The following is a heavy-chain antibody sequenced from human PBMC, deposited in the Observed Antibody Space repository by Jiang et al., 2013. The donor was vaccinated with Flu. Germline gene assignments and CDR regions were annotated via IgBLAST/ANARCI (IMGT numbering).Heavy chain of an antibody. CDR2: IWYDGSNK. Sequence: QLLESGGGVVQPGRSLRLSCAASGFTFSSYGMHWVRQAPGKGLEWVAVIWYDGSNKYYADSVKGRFTISRDNSKNTLYLQMNSLRAEDTAVYYCARDALGYCSGGSCYTYDYWGQGTLVTVSS. D-gene: IGHD2-15*01. V-gene: IGHV3-33*01. CDR1: GFTFSSYG. CDR3: ARDALGYCSGGSCYTYDY. J-gene: IGHJ4*02.